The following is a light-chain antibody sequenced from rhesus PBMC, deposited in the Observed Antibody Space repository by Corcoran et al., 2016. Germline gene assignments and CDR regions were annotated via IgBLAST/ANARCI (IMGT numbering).Light chain of an antibody. CDR3: QQYSSRPCT. CDR2: STS. J-gene: IGKJ3*01. Sequence: DIQMTQSPSSLSASVGDTVTITCRARQGISNYLAWYQQKPGKAPKSLIYSTSNLESGVPSRFSGSESGTDFTLTISSLQSEDFATYYGQQYSSRPCTCGPGTKLDIK. V-gene: IGKV1S14*01. CDR1: QGISNY.